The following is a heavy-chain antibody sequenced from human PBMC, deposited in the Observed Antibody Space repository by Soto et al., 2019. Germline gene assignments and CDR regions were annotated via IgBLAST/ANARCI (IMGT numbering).Heavy chain of an antibody. V-gene: IGHV1-2*02. CDR1: GYPVTAYY. CDR3: ARGGGVGVAGSAAFDM. Sequence: QLHLVQSRAVVKKPGASVTVSCSASGYPVTAYYMHWVRQAPGRGLEWMGGINPATGAAKYTQTFQGRGTMTRDTSTSTVFMELSGLTSEDTAVFYCARGGGVGVAGSAAFDMWGQGTLVTVSS. CDR2: INPATGAA. D-gene: IGHD3-3*01. J-gene: IGHJ3*02.